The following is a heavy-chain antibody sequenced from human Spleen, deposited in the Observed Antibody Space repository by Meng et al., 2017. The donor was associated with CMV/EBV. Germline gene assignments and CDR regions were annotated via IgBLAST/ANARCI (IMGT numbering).Heavy chain of an antibody. Sequence: ASVKVSCKASGYTFTGYYMHWVRQAPGQGLEWMGWINPNSGGTNYAQKFQGRVTMTRDTSISTAYMELSRLRSDDTAVYYCARAGRDMATGYYYYYYGMDVWGQGITVTVSS. CDR1: GYTFTGYY. J-gene: IGHJ6*02. D-gene: IGHD5-24*01. CDR3: ARAGRDMATGYYYYYYGMDV. V-gene: IGHV1-2*02. CDR2: INPNSGGT.